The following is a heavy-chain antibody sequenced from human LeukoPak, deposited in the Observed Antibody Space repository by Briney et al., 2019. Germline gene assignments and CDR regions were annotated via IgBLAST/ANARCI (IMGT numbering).Heavy chain of an antibody. V-gene: IGHV1-46*01. D-gene: IGHD4-23*01. CDR3: ARALVSLNSRPFDY. CDR1: GYTLTTYY. Sequence: ASVKVSCKASGYTLTTYYMHWVRQAPGQGLELMGRINPGGGSTSYAQKFQGRVTMTTDTSTSTVYMEVSSLRSEDTAVYYCARALVSLNSRPFDYWGQGTLVTVSS. CDR2: INPGGGST. J-gene: IGHJ4*02.